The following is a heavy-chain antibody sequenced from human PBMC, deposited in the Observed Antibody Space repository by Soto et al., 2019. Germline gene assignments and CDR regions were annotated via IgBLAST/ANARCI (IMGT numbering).Heavy chain of an antibody. CDR3: AASIIWVSVYYYYNGIDV. D-gene: IGHD3-3*02. V-gene: IGHV1-69*01. J-gene: IGHJ6*02. Sequence: QVQLVQSGAEVKKPGSSVKVSCKASGGTFSSYAISWVRQAPGQGLEWMGGIIPIFGTANYAQKFQGRVKITADESTSRAYMGLSRLGSEDTVVYYGAASIIWVSVYYYYNGIDVRGQGTTVTVSS. CDR2: IIPIFGTA. CDR1: GGTFSSYA.